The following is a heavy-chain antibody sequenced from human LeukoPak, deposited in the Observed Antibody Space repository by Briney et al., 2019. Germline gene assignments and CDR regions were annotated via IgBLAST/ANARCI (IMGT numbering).Heavy chain of an antibody. CDR1: GFTFNTYT. Sequence: PGGSLRLSCAASGFTFNTYTMNWVRQAPGKGLEWVSSITASSTAIYYADSVKGRFTISRDNAKNSLYLQMNSLRAEDTAVYYCARDRYSGSYPLDYWGQGTLVTVSS. J-gene: IGHJ4*02. D-gene: IGHD1-26*01. V-gene: IGHV3-21*04. CDR3: ARDRYSGSYPLDY. CDR2: ITASSTAI.